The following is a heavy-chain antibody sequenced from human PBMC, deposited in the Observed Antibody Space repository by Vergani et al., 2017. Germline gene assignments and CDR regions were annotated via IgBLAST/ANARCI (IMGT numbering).Heavy chain of an antibody. D-gene: IGHD2-15*01. CDR2: IDWDDDK. Sequence: QVTLRESGPALVKPTQTLTLTCTFSGFSLSTSGMCVSWIRQPPGKALEWLALIDWDDDKYYSTSLKTRLTISKDTSKNKVVLTMTNMDPVDTATYYCARIATRRKVAAWEEGGWFDPWGQGTLVTVSS. J-gene: IGHJ5*02. CDR3: ARIATRRKVAAWEEGGWFDP. CDR1: GFSLSTSGMC. V-gene: IGHV2-70*01.